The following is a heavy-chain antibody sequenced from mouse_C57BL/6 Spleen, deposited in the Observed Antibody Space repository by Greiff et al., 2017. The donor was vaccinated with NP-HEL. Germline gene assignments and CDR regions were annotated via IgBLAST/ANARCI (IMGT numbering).Heavy chain of an antibody. CDR2: IYPRSGNT. CDR1: GYTFTSYG. V-gene: IGHV1-81*01. J-gene: IGHJ3*01. CDR3: ARVDLDYDGYYWFAY. Sequence: VQLQQSGAELARPGASVKLSCKASGYTFTSYGISWVKQRTGQGLEWIGEIYPRSGNTYYNEKFKGKATLTADKSSSTAYMELRSLTSEDSAVYFCARVDLDYDGYYWFAYWGQGTLVTVSA. D-gene: IGHD2-3*01.